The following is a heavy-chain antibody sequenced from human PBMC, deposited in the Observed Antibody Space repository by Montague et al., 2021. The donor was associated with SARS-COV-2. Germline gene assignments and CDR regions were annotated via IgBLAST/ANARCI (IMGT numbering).Heavy chain of an antibody. V-gene: IGHV4-34*01. D-gene: IGHD3-3*01. J-gene: IGHJ3*01. Sequence: SETLSLTCAVYGGSFTGYYWTWIRQPPGKGLEWIGEINHSGSSNYNPSLESRVTMSVDTSRNQFSLRLNSVSAAETAVYYCARAQVTIFGVLIMLPAAGAVDVWGQGTMVTVSS. CDR3: ARAQVTIFGVLIMLPAAGAVDV. CDR1: GGSFTGYY. CDR2: INHSGSS.